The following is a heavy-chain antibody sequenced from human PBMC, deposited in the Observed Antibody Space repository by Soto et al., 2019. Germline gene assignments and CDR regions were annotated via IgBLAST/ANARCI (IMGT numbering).Heavy chain of an antibody. CDR1: GGTFSSYA. J-gene: IGHJ5*02. V-gene: IGHV1-69*01. CDR3: ARDLEGGNHPDNWFDP. D-gene: IGHD2-15*01. CDR2: IIPIFGTA. Sequence: QVQLVQSGTEVKKPGSSVKVSCKASGGTFSSYAISWVRQAPGQGLEWMGGIIPIFGTANYAQKFQGRVTITADESTSTAYMELSSLRSEDTAVYYCARDLEGGNHPDNWFDPWGQGTLVTVSS.